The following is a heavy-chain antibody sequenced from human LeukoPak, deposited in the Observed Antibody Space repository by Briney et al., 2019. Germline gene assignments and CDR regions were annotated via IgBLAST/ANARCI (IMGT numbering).Heavy chain of an antibody. V-gene: IGHV3-33*01. CDR3: ARGRLGKYYFDY. CDR1: GFTFSSYG. Sequence: GGSLRLSCAASGFTFSSYGMHWVRQAPGKGLEWVAVIWYDGSNKYYADSVKGRFTISRDNSKNTLYLQMNSLRAEDTAVYYCARGRLGKYYFDYWGQGTLVTVSS. D-gene: IGHD7-27*01. CDR2: IWYDGSNK. J-gene: IGHJ4*02.